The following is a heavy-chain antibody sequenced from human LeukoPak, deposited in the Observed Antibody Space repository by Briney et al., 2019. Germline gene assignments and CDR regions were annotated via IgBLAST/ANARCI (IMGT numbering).Heavy chain of an antibody. CDR3: AKVPYCSGGSCWDYFDY. Sequence: GGSLRLSCAASGFTFSSYAMSWVRQAPGKGLEWVSAISGSGGSTYYADSVKGRFTISRDNSKNTLYLQMNSLRAKDTAVYYCAKVPYCSGGSCWDYFDYWGQGTLVTVSS. D-gene: IGHD2-15*01. CDR2: ISGSGGST. J-gene: IGHJ4*02. CDR1: GFTFSSYA. V-gene: IGHV3-23*01.